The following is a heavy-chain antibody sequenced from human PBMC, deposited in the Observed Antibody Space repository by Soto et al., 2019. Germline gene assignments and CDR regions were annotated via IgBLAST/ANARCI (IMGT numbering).Heavy chain of an antibody. V-gene: IGHV4-59*12. CDR2: IYYSGST. Sequence: PSETLSLTCTVSGGSISSYYWSWIRQPPGKGLEWIGYIYYSGSTNYNPSLKSRVTISVDTSKNQFSLKLSSVTAADTAVYYCARGWRECRVPFGGDCYAVDYWGQGTLVTVSS. CDR3: ARGWRECRVPFGGDCYAVDY. CDR1: GGSISSYY. D-gene: IGHD2-21*02. J-gene: IGHJ4*02.